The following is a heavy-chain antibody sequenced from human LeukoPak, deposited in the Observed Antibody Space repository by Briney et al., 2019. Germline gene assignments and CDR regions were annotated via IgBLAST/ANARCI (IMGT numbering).Heavy chain of an antibody. V-gene: IGHV4-39*01. Sequence: SETLSLTCTVSGGSISSSSYYWGWIRQPPGKGLEWIGSIYYSGSTYYNPSLKSRVTISVDKSKNQFSLKLSSVTAADTAVYYCASLWFGEYNYWGQGTLVTVSS. CDR1: GGSISSSSYY. D-gene: IGHD3-10*01. CDR2: IYYSGST. CDR3: ASLWFGEYNY. J-gene: IGHJ4*02.